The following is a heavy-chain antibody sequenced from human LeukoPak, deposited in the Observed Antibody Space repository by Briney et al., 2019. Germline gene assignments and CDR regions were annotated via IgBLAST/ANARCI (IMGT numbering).Heavy chain of an antibody. Sequence: PGGSLRLSCAASGFIFDDYTMHWVRQAPGKGLEWVSLISWDGGSTYYADSVKGRFTISRDNSKNSLYLQMNSLRTEDTALYYCAKDSVMITFGGPFDYWGQGTLVTVSS. D-gene: IGHD3-16*01. CDR1: GFIFDDYT. CDR2: ISWDGGST. V-gene: IGHV3-43*01. J-gene: IGHJ4*02. CDR3: AKDSVMITFGGPFDY.